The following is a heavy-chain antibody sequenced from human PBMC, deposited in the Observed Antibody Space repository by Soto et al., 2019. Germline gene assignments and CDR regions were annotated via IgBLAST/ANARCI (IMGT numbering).Heavy chain of an antibody. V-gene: IGHV4-34*01. CDR3: ARGPVRGVRTASFDI. CDR2: INHSGST. D-gene: IGHD3-10*01. CDR1: GQSFGGYY. Sequence: SETLSLTCAPNGQSFGGYYWSWIRQPPGKGLECIGEINHSGSTNYNPSLKSRVTISVDTSKNQFSLKLSSVTAADTAVYYCARGPVRGVRTASFDIWGQGTMVT. J-gene: IGHJ3*02.